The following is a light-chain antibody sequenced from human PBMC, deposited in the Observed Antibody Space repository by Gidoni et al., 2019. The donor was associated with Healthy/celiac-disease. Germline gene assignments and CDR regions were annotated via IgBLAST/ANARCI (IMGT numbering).Light chain of an antibody. Sequence: PGQKVTISCSGSSSNIGNNYLSWYQHLPGTAPKLLIYSNNKRPSGFPDRFSGSKSGPSASLGIPRLQTGDEADYYCGTWDSSLSAGVFGGGTKLTVL. CDR2: SNN. V-gene: IGLV1-51*01. CDR1: SSNIGNNY. J-gene: IGLJ3*02. CDR3: GTWDSSLSAGV.